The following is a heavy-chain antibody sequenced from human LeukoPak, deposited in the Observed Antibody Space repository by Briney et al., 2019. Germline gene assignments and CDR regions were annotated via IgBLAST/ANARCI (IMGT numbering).Heavy chain of an antibody. CDR1: GLTFSIYG. CDR3: AKGEVTMVRGVMADY. V-gene: IGHV3-30*18. CDR2: ISYDGSNK. D-gene: IGHD3-10*01. Sequence: GGSLRLSCAASGLTFSIYGMHWVRQAPGKGLECVAVISYDGSNKYYADSVKGRFTISRDNSKNTLYLQMNSLRAEDTAVYYCAKGEVTMVRGVMADYWGQGTLVTVSS. J-gene: IGHJ4*02.